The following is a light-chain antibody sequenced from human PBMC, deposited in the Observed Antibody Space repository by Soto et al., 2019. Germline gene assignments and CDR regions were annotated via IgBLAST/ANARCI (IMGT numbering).Light chain of an antibody. Sequence: EIAMTQSPATLSVSPGERATLSCRASQSVSSNLAWYQQKPGQAPRLLIYGASTRATGIPARFSGSGSGTEFTPTISSLQSEDFAVYYCQQYNNWPQTFGQGTKVDIK. CDR3: QQYNNWPQT. CDR1: QSVSSN. CDR2: GAS. J-gene: IGKJ1*01. V-gene: IGKV3-15*01.